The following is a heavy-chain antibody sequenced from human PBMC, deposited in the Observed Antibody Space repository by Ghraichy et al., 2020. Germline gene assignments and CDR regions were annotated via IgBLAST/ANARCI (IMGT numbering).Heavy chain of an antibody. V-gene: IGHV3-23*01. CDR3: AKDRYDSPRYGMDV. CDR1: GFTFSNYA. D-gene: IGHD3-22*01. CDR2: IRVSGATT. Sequence: GESLNISCAASGFTFSNYAMSWVRQAPGKGLEWVSAIRVSGATTYFADSVKGRFTISRDNSKNTLYLQMNSLRAEDTAVYYCAKDRYDSPRYGMDVWGQGSTVTVSS. J-gene: IGHJ6*02.